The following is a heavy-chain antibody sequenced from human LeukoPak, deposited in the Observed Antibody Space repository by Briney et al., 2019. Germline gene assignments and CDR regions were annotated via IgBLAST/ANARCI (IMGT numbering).Heavy chain of an antibody. CDR2: IWYDGSNK. J-gene: IGHJ4*02. CDR1: GFTFSSYG. V-gene: IGHV3-33*01. Sequence: GGSLRLSCAAPGFTFSSYGMHWVCQAPGKGLEWVAVIWYDGSNKYYADSVKGRFTISRDNSKNTLYLQMNSLRAEDTAVYYCARDRREVHNIATRTVIDYWGQGTLVTVSS. D-gene: IGHD6-6*01. CDR3: ARDRREVHNIATRTVIDY.